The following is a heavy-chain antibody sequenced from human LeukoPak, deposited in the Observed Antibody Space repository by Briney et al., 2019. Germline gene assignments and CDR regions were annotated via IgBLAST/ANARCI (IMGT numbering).Heavy chain of an antibody. CDR2: ISAYNGNT. Sequence: ASVKVSCKASGYTFTSYGISWVRQAPGQGLEWMGWISAYNGNTIYAQKLQGRVTMTTDTSTSTAYMELRSLRSDDTAVYYCARDHDILTVGYAFDIWGQGTMVTVSS. CDR3: ARDHDILTVGYAFDI. D-gene: IGHD3-9*01. J-gene: IGHJ3*02. CDR1: GYTFTSYG. V-gene: IGHV1-18*01.